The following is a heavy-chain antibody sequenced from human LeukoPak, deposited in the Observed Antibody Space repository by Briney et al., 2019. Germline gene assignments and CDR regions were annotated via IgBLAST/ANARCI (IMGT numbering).Heavy chain of an antibody. V-gene: IGHV3-15*01. Sequence: PGGSLTLSCAASGFTFSDYYMSWIRQAPGKGLEWVGRIKSKTDGGTTDYAAPVKGRFTISRDDSKNTLYLQMNSLKTEDTAVYYCTADPYSSSWYVRNYWGQGTLVTVSS. CDR2: IKSKTDGGTT. CDR1: GFTFSDYY. J-gene: IGHJ4*02. CDR3: TADPYSSSWYVRNY. D-gene: IGHD6-13*01.